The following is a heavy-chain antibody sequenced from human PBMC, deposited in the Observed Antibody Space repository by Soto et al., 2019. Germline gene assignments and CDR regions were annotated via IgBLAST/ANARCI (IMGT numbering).Heavy chain of an antibody. D-gene: IGHD6-19*01. CDR3: AKTQQWLVGGYYYGMDV. CDR1: GFTFSSYA. V-gene: IGHV3-23*01. J-gene: IGHJ6*02. CDR2: ISGSGGST. Sequence: GGSLRLSCAASGFTFSSYAMSWVRQAPGKGLEWVSAISGSGGSTYYADSVKGRFTISRDNSKNTLYLQMNSLRAEDTAVYYCAKTQQWLVGGYYYGMDVWGQGTTVTVSS.